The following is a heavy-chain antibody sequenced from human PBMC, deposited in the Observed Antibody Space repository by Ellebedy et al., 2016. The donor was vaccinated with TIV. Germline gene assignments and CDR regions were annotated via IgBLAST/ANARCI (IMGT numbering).Heavy chain of an antibody. CDR2: IRSSSSTI. D-gene: IGHD5-24*01. J-gene: IGHJ4*02. V-gene: IGHV3-48*02. CDR1: GFPFSSYS. CDR3: AREVQPLSTKFAY. Sequence: GESLKISCAASGFPFSSYSMTWVRQPPGKGLEWVSHIRSSSSTIYYADSVKGRFTISRDNAKNSLYLQMNSLRDEDTAVYYCAREVQPLSTKFAYWGQGTLVTVSS.